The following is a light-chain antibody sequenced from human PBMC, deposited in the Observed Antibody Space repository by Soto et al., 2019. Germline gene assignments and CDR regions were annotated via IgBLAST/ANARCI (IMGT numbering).Light chain of an antibody. J-gene: IGKJ1*01. CDR2: ATS. Sequence: DIQMTQSPSSLSASVGDRVTITCRASQGISNYLAWYQQKPGKVPKLLIYATSTLQSGVPSRFSGSGSGTDFTLSISSLQPEDVATDYCQKYNSAPWTFGQGTKVEIK. V-gene: IGKV1-27*01. CDR3: QKYNSAPWT. CDR1: QGISNY.